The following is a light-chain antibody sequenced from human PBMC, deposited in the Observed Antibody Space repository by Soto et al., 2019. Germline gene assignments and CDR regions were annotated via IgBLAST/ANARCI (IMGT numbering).Light chain of an antibody. V-gene: IGLV2-14*01. Sequence: QSVLTQPASVSGSPGQSITISCTGTSSDVGGYNFVSWYQQYPGKVPKLMIYEVVNRPSGISNRFSGSKSGNTASLTISGLLVEDAADYFCSSYSSSHPLVFGCGTQLTVL. J-gene: IGLJ2*01. CDR3: SSYSSSHPLV. CDR1: SSDVGGYNF. CDR2: EVV.